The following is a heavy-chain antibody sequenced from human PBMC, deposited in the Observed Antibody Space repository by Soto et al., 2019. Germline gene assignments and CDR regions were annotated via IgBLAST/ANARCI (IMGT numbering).Heavy chain of an antibody. D-gene: IGHD6-6*01. CDR2: IYYSGST. CDR3: ARMEYSSSPYFDY. CDR1: GGSISRGGYY. V-gene: IGHV4-31*03. Sequence: TLSLTCTVSGGSISRGGYYWSWIRHHPGKGLEWIGYIYYSGSTYYNPSLKSRVTISVDTSRNQFSLKLSSVTAADTAVYYCARMEYSSSPYFDYWGQGTLVTVSS. J-gene: IGHJ4*02.